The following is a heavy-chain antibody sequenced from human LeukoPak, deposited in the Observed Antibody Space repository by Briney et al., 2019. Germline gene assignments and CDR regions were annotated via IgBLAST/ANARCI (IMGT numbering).Heavy chain of an antibody. CDR2: IYYSGST. CDR1: GGSISSYY. CDR3: ARGKVPEYFQH. J-gene: IGHJ1*01. D-gene: IGHD1-1*01. V-gene: IGHV4-59*08. Sequence: SGTLSLTCTVSGGSISSYYWSWIRQPPGKGLEWIGYIYYSGSTYYNPSLKSRVTISVDTSKNQFSLKLSSVTAADTAVYYCARGKVPEYFQHWGQGTLVTVSS.